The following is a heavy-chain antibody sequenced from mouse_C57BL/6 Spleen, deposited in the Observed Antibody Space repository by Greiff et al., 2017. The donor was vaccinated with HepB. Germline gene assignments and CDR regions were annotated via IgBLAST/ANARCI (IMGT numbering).Heavy chain of an antibody. V-gene: IGHV5-9*01. CDR2: ISGGGGNT. J-gene: IGHJ2*01. CDR3: ARGDYLDY. Sequence: DVMLVESGGGLVKPGGSLKLSCAASGFTFSSYTMSWVRQTPEKRLEWVATISGGGGNTYYPDSVKGRFTISRDNAKNTLYLQMSSLRSGDTALYYCARGDYLDYWGQGTTLTVSS. CDR1: GFTFSSYT.